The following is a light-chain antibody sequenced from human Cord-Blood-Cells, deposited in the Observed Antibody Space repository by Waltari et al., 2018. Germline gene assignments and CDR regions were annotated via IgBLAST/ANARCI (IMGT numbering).Light chain of an antibody. CDR1: QSVSSSY. V-gene: IGKV3-20*01. Sequence: IVLTQSTGTLSLSPGERATLPCRASQSVSSSYLAWYQQKPGQAPSLLIYGASSRATGIPDRISGSGSGTDFTITISSLEPEDFAVYYCQQSGAFGQGTKVEIK. J-gene: IGKJ1*01. CDR2: GAS. CDR3: QQSGA.